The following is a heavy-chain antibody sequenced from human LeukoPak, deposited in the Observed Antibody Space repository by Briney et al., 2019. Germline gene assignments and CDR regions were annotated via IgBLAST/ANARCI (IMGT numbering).Heavy chain of an antibody. V-gene: IGHV3-30*02. CDR2: IRYDGSNK. CDR3: ARDATPYCGGDCTNDAFDI. J-gene: IGHJ3*02. CDR1: GFTFSSYG. D-gene: IGHD2-21*02. Sequence: GGSLRLSCAASGFTFSSYGMHWVRQAPGKGLEWVAFIRYDGSNKYYADSVKGRFTISRDNAKNSLYLQMNSLRAEDTAVYYCARDATPYCGGDCTNDAFDIWGQGTMVTVSS.